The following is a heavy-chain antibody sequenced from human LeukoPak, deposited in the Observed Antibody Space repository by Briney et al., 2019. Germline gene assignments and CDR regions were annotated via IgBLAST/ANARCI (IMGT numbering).Heavy chain of an antibody. V-gene: IGHV4-34*01. D-gene: IGHD1-26*01. Sequence: SETLSLTCAVYGGSFSGYYWSWIRQPPGKGLEWIGEINHSGSTNYNPSLKSRVTISVDTSKNQFSLKLSSVTAADTAVYYCARAELSGSYDYWGQGTLVTVSS. J-gene: IGHJ4*02. CDR2: INHSGST. CDR3: ARAELSGSYDY. CDR1: GGSFSGYY.